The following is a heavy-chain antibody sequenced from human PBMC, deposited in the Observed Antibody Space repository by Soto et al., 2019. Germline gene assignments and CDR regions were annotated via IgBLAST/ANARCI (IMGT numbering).Heavy chain of an antibody. CDR3: ARAPRGPKKTWFDP. V-gene: IGHV4-34*01. CDR1: GGSFSGYY. CDR2: INHSGST. Sequence: SETLSLTCAVYGGSFSGYYWSWIRQPPGKGLEWIGEINHSGSTNYNPSLKSRVTISVDTSKNQFSLKLSSVTAADTAVYYCARAPRGPKKTWFDPWGQGTLVTVSS. D-gene: IGHD3-16*01. J-gene: IGHJ5*02.